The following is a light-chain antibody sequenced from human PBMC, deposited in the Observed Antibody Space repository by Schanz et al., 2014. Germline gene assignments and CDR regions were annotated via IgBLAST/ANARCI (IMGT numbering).Light chain of an antibody. CDR2: ATS. Sequence: IQLTQSPSSLSASVRDRVTLTCRASQDISSYLGWYQQKPGKAPKLLIYATSTLQTGVPSRSSGSGFGTDFTLTINSLQPEDFATYHCQQYNSYSPETFGQGTKVEIK. CDR3: QQYNSYSPET. CDR1: QDISSY. V-gene: IGKV1-9*01. J-gene: IGKJ1*01.